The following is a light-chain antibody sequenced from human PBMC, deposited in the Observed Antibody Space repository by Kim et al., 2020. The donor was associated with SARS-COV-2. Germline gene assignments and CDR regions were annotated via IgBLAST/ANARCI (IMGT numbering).Light chain of an antibody. CDR3: HQSSMVPQT. CDR1: QSTASN. J-gene: IGKJ1*01. V-gene: IGKV6-21*02. CDR2: YAS. Sequence: VTPKEKVTITCRASQSTASNLHWYQQKPNQSPKLLIKYASQSISGVPSRFSGSGYGRDFTLTINSLEAEDAATYYCHQSSMVPQTFGQGTKVDIK.